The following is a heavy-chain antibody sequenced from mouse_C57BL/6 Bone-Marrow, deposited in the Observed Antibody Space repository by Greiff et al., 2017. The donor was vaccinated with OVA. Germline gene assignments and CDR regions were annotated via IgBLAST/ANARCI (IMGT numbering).Heavy chain of an antibody. Sequence: VQLQQSGPELVKPGASVKISCKASGYTFTDYYMNWVKQSHGKSLEWIGDLNPNNGGTSYNQKFKGKATLTVDKSSSTAYMELRSLTSEDSAVYYCATGIYYGNCYAMDYWGQGTSVTVSS. D-gene: IGHD2-1*01. CDR3: ATGIYYGNCYAMDY. CDR1: GYTFTDYY. CDR2: LNPNNGGT. J-gene: IGHJ4*01. V-gene: IGHV1-26*01.